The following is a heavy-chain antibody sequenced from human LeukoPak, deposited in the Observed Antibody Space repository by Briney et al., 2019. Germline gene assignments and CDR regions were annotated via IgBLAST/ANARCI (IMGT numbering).Heavy chain of an antibody. D-gene: IGHD1-26*01. J-gene: IGHJ4*02. Sequence: ASVTVSCTASGYTFTGYYMHWVRQAPGQGLEWMGWINPNSGGTNYAQKFQSRVTITRDTSISTAYMELSRLRSDDTAVYYCARGGSGSSLDYWGQGTLVTVSS. CDR3: ARGGSGSSLDY. CDR2: INPNSGGT. V-gene: IGHV1-2*02. CDR1: GYTFTGYY.